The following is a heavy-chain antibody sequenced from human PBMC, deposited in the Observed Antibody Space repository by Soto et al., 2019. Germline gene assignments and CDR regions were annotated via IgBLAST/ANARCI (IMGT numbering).Heavy chain of an antibody. J-gene: IGHJ6*03. CDR3: ARDSVAVTASQHYYYLAV. CDR2: ISESGSTI. Sequence: GGSLRLSCAASEFTFSDYYMSWIRQSPGKGLEWISYISESGSTIYYADSVEGRFTISRDNAKNSLFLQMNRLSAEDTAVYYCARDSVAVTASQHYYYLAVWGKGTTVTGSS. CDR1: EFTFSDYY. D-gene: IGHD2-21*02. V-gene: IGHV3-11*01.